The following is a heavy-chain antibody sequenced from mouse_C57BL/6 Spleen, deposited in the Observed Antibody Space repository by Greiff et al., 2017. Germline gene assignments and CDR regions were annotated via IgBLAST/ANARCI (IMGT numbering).Heavy chain of an antibody. CDR1: GFNITDYY. V-gene: IGHV14-2*01. Sequence: EVQLQQSGAELVKPGASVKLSCTASGFNITDYYMHWVKQRTEQGLEWIGRIDPEDGETKYAPKFQGKATMTADTSSNTAYLQLSSLTSEDTAVYYGARPTVVATDYFDYWGQGTTLTVSS. J-gene: IGHJ2*01. CDR3: ARPTVVATDYFDY. D-gene: IGHD1-1*01. CDR2: IDPEDGET.